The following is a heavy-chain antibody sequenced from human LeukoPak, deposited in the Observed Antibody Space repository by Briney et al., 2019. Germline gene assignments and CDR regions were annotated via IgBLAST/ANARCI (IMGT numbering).Heavy chain of an antibody. CDR3: AREEGYCSGGSCYTLDAFDI. CDR2: IYYSGST. D-gene: IGHD2-15*01. V-gene: IGHV4-39*07. CDR1: GGSISSSSYY. J-gene: IGHJ3*02. Sequence: SETLSLTCTVSGGSISSSSYYWGWIRQPPGKGLEWIGSIYYSGSTYYNPSLKSRVTISVDTSKNQFSLKLSSVTAADTAVYYCAREEGYCSGGSCYTLDAFDIWGQGTMVTVSS.